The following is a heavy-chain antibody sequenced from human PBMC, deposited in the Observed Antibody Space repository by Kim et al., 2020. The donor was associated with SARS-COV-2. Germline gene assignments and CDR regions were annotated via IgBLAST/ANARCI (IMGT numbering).Heavy chain of an antibody. CDR2: ISDSGSTP. V-gene: IGHV3-48*03. D-gene: IGHD6-19*01. J-gene: IGHJ3*02. CDR3: ARESVTGTDAFDI. CDR1: GFTFDSYE. Sequence: GGSLRLSCAASGFTFDSYEINWVRQAPGKGLEWVSYISDSGSTPYYADSVKGRFTVSRDNAKNSLFLQMNSLRAEDTAVYYCARESVTGTDAFDIWGQGTLVTVSS.